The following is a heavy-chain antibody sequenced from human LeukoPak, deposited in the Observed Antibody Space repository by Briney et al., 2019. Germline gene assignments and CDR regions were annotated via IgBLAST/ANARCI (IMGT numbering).Heavy chain of an antibody. D-gene: IGHD1-26*01. CDR2: IYYSRRT. Sequence: SETLSLTCTVSGRSISSSTYYWGWIRQTPWKGLEWISTIYYSRRTYYNPSLKTRFTISVHTSKHKFSLTFSYVTAPHRTVYYSGRSYYNASLKSRVTISVDTSKNQFSLKLSSVTAADTGVYFCARGGVVITGGWFDPWGQGTLVTVSS. CDR1: GRSISSSTYY. J-gene: IGHJ5*02. V-gene: IGHV4-39*01. CDR3: GRSYYNASLKSRVTISVDTSKNQFSLKLSSVTAADTGVYFCARGGVVITGGWFDP.